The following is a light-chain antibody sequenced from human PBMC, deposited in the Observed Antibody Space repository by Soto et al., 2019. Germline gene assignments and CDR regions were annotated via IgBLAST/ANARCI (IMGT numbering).Light chain of an antibody. Sequence: EIVMTQSPATLSVSPGEIATLSCRASQSVSSDLAWYQQKPGQAPRLLIYGAYTRATGIPDRFSGSGSGTHFTLTISRLEPGDFAVYYCQHFGGTTFTFGQGTRLEIK. CDR2: GAY. CDR3: QHFGGTTFT. V-gene: IGKV3D-15*01. CDR1: QSVSSD. J-gene: IGKJ5*01.